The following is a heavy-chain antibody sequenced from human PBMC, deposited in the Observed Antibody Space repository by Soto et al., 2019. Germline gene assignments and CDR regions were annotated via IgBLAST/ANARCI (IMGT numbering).Heavy chain of an antibody. V-gene: IGHV4-30-2*01. Sequence: PXEALSLHCAVSGGSISSAIYSWSWVRQPPGKVLEWIGFTYHSGIAYYNPSLKSRVTILVDRSKNQFSLKLSSVTAADTAVYYCARDNYKSDTSGYLTDWGQGTLVTVSS. CDR1: GGSISSAIYS. CDR2: TYHSGIA. CDR3: ARDNYKSDTSGYLTD. J-gene: IGHJ4*02. D-gene: IGHD3-22*01.